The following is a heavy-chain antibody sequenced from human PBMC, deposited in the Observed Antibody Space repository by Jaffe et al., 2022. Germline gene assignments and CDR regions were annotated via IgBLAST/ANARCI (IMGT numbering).Heavy chain of an antibody. J-gene: IGHJ6*03. D-gene: IGHD4-4*01. CDR3: ARVHQTTVTTLGYYYYYMDV. CDR1: GFTFSDYY. V-gene: IGHV3-11*01. CDR2: ISSSGSTI. Sequence: QVQLVESGGGLVKPGGSLRLSCAASGFTFSDYYMSWIRQAPGKGLEWVSYISSSGSTIYYADSVKGRFTISRDNAKNSLYLQMNSLRAEDTAVYYCARVHQTTVTTLGYYYYYMDVWGKGTTVTVSS.